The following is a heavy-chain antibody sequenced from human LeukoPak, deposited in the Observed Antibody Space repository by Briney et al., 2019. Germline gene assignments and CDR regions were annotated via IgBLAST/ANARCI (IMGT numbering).Heavy chain of an antibody. D-gene: IGHD2-15*01. CDR3: ARGHYSYYFDY. CDR1: GGSISSSSYY. V-gene: IGHV4-39*07. J-gene: IGHJ4*02. Sequence: SETLSPTCTVSGGSISSSSYYWGWIRQPPGKGLEWIGSIYYSGSTYYNPSLKSRVTISVDTSKNQFSLTLSSVTAEDTAVYYCARGHYSYYFDYWGQGTLVTVSS. CDR2: IYYSGST.